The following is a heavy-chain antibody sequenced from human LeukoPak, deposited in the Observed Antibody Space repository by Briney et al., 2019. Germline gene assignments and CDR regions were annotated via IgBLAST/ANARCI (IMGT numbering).Heavy chain of an antibody. D-gene: IGHD3-3*01. CDR1: GGSISSGGYY. CDR3: ARGGSDVFGVVIPFDY. CDR2: IYYSGST. V-gene: IGHV4-31*03. J-gene: IGHJ4*02. Sequence: PSETLSLTCTVSGGSISSGGYYWSWIRQHPGKGLEWIGYIYYSGSTYYNPSLKSRVTISVDTSKNQFSLKLSSVTAADTAVYYCARGGSDVFGVVIPFDYWGQGTLVTVSS.